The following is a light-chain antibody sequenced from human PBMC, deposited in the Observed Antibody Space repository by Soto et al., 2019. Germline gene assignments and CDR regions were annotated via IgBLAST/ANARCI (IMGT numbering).Light chain of an antibody. J-gene: IGKJ1*01. CDR3: LQHSTYMWT. Sequence: DIQMTQSPSSLSASVGDRVTITCRASQGIGNDLGWYQQKPGKAPKRLMYGASSLQRGVSSRFSASGSGTESTLTISGLQPEDFATYYCLQHSTYMWTFGQGTKVEIK. CDR1: QGIGND. CDR2: GAS. V-gene: IGKV1-17*01.